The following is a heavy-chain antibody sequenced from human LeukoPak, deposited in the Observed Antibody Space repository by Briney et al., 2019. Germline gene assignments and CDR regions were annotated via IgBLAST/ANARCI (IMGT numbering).Heavy chain of an antibody. Sequence: GGSLRLSCAASGVSVSSNFMIWVRQAPGKGLEWVSLIYSGGETFYADSVKGRFSISRDNSKNTLYLQMNSLRVEDTAVYYCTRDPPAVAINTYAWGQGTLVTVSS. J-gene: IGHJ5*02. CDR2: IYSGGET. V-gene: IGHV3-66*01. CDR3: TRDPPAVAINTYA. CDR1: GVSVSSNF. D-gene: IGHD6-13*01.